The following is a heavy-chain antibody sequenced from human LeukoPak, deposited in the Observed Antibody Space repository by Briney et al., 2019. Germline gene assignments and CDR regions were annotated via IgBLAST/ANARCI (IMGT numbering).Heavy chain of an antibody. V-gene: IGHV4-4*02. CDR2: IYRSGAT. Sequence: SETLSLTCTVSGNSFSSNNYWTWVRQPPGKGLEWIGEIYRSGATNYNPSLRGRVTVSLDKSKNQFSLRLNSVTAADTAIYYCARNAGYSDLNYWGQGVLVTVSS. J-gene: IGHJ4*02. CDR1: GNSFSSNNY. CDR3: ARNAGYSDLNY. D-gene: IGHD3-22*01.